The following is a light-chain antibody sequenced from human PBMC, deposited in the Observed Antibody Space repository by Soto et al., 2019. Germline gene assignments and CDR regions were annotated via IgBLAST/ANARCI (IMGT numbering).Light chain of an antibody. CDR1: SSDVGDYNY. V-gene: IGLV2-11*01. J-gene: IGLJ2*01. CDR3: CSYAGSYTYVV. Sequence: QSVLTQPRSVSGSPGQSVTISCTGTSSDVGDYNYVSWYQQHPGKAPKLMIYDVSERPSGVPARFSGSKSGNTASLTISGLQAEDEADYYCCSYAGSYTYVVFGGGTKLTVL. CDR2: DVS.